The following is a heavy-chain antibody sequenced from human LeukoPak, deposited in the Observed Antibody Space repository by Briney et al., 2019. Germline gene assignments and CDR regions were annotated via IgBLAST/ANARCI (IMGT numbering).Heavy chain of an antibody. CDR2: IYTSGST. Sequence: PSETLSLTCTVSGGSISSYYWSWIWQPAGKGLEWIGRIYTSGSTNYNPSLKSRVTMSVDTSKNQFSLKLSSVTAADTAVYYCARFSYDSSGYYSFDYWGQGTLVTVSS. V-gene: IGHV4-4*07. J-gene: IGHJ4*02. CDR1: GGSISSYY. D-gene: IGHD3-22*01. CDR3: ARFSYDSSGYYSFDY.